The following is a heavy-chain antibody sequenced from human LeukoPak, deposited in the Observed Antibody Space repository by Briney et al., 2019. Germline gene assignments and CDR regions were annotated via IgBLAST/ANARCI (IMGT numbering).Heavy chain of an antibody. Sequence: GGSLRLSCAASGFTFIDYDMHWVRQVLGKGLEWVSAIGIRGDTHYSGSVKGRFTISRENAESSLYLQMNSLRAEDTAVYYCARGGIQVSGIDEFDYWGQGTLVNVSS. CDR2: IGIRGDT. V-gene: IGHV3-13*01. CDR3: ARGGIQVSGIDEFDY. CDR1: GFTFIDYD. D-gene: IGHD6-19*01. J-gene: IGHJ4*02.